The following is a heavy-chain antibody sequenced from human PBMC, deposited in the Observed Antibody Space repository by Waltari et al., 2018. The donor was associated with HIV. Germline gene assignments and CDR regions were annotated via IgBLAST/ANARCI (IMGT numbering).Heavy chain of an antibody. V-gene: IGHV3-23*01. CDR3: AKYLDCSGTSCYTPYFDY. D-gene: IGHD2-2*02. Sequence: EVQLLGSGGGLVQTGGSLRLSCAASGFIFSSYAMSWVRQAPGKGLEWVSAITGSGGGTYYADSVKGRFTFSRDNSQNTLYLQMNSLRAEDTAVYYCAKYLDCSGTSCYTPYFDYWGQGTLVTVSP. CDR1: GFIFSSYA. CDR2: ITGSGGGT. J-gene: IGHJ4*02.